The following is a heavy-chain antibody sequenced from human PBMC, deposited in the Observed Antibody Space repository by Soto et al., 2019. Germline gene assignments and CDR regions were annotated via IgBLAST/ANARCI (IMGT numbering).Heavy chain of an antibody. CDR3: ARDRGGACSGGSCYSF. Sequence: GGSLRLSCAASGFTFSIYAMSWVRHAPGKGLEWVSAISGSGGSTYYADSVKGRFTISRDNSKNTLYLQMNSLRAGDTAVYYCARDRGGACSGGSCYSFWGQGTLVTVSS. CDR1: GFTFSIYA. V-gene: IGHV3-23*01. J-gene: IGHJ4*02. D-gene: IGHD2-15*01. CDR2: ISGSGGST.